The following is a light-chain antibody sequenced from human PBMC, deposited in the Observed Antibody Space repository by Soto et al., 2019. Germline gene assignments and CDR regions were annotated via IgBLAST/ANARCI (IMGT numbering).Light chain of an antibody. V-gene: IGKV3-15*01. CDR2: GAS. Sequence: EILMTQSPATLSLSPGERATLSCRASQSVASNLAWYQQRRGQAPRLLIYGASSRATGIPARFSGSGSGTEFTLTIRSLQSEDFAVYYCQQYDSWPPLTFGGGTKVEIK. J-gene: IGKJ4*01. CDR1: QSVASN. CDR3: QQYDSWPPLT.